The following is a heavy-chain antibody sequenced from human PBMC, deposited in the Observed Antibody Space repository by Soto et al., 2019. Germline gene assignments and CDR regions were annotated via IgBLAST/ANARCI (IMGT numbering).Heavy chain of an antibody. D-gene: IGHD1-26*01. V-gene: IGHV1-69*06. CDR2: IIPIFGTA. Sequence: GASVKVSCKASGGTFSSYAISWVRQAPGQGLEWMGGIIPIFGTANYAQKFQGRVTITADKSTSTAYMELSSLRSEDTAVYYCARSRSYYVEDFQKWGQGTLVTVSS. CDR3: ARSRSYYVEDFQK. J-gene: IGHJ1*01. CDR1: GGTFSSYA.